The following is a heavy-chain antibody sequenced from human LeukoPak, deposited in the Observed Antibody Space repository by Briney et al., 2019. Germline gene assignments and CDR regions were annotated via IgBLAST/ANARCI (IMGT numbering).Heavy chain of an antibody. D-gene: IGHD2-2*01. CDR1: GFTFSTYS. J-gene: IGHJ3*02. CDR3: ARDCSSTSCYFDAFDI. Sequence: GSLELSCAASGFTFSTYSMNWVRQAPGKGLEWVSSISSSSRDIYYADSVKGRFTISRDNAKNSLYLQMNSLRAEDTAVYYCARDCSSTSCYFDAFDIWGQGTMVTVSS. V-gene: IGHV3-21*01. CDR2: ISSSSRDI.